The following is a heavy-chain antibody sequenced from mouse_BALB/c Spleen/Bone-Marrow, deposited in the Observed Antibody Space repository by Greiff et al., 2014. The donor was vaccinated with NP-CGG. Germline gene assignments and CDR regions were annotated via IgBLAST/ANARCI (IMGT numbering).Heavy chain of an antibody. V-gene: IGHV1-81*01. CDR1: GYTFTDYV. CDR2: IYPGSGST. J-gene: IGHJ2*01. CDR3: AGGGYGCHFDY. Sequence: QVQLQQSGPELVKPGASVKMSCKASGYTFTDYVIRWVKQRTGQGLEWIGEIYPGSGSTYYNEKFKGKATLTADKSSNTAYMELSSLTSEDSAVCFCAGGGYGCHFDYWGQGTTLTVSS. D-gene: IGHD1-2*01.